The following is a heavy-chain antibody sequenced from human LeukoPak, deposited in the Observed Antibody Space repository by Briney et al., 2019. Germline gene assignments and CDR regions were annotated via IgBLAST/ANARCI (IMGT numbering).Heavy chain of an antibody. CDR1: GFTFSSYW. D-gene: IGHD5-18*01. V-gene: IGHV3-7*01. Sequence: GGSLRLSCAASGFTFSSYWMSWVRQAPGKGLEWVANIKQDGSEKNYVDSVKGRFTISRDNAKTSLYLQMNSLRVEDTAVYYCARSLWPEDYWGQGTLVTVSS. CDR2: IKQDGSEK. J-gene: IGHJ4*02. CDR3: ARSLWPEDY.